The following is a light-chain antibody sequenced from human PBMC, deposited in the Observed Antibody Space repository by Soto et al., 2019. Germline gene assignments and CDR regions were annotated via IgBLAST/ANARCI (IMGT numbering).Light chain of an antibody. CDR1: QSVSIK. CDR3: QQYDKWPRT. V-gene: IGKV3-15*01. J-gene: IGKJ1*01. CDR2: GAS. Sequence: EVVLTQSPATLSVSPGERATLSCRASQSVSIKLAWYQQKPAQAPRLLIYGASTRATGIPARFSGSGSGTDFNLTISRLEPEDFAVYHCQQYDKWPRTFGQGTKVDIK.